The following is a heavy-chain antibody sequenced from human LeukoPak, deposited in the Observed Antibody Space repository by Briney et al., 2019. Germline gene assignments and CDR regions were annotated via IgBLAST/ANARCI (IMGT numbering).Heavy chain of an antibody. CDR2: IRYDGSNK. CDR3: AKESTVTPGNVNWFDP. Sequence: GGSLRLSCAASGFTLSTYGMHWVRQAPGKGLEWVAFIRYDGSNKYYADSVKGRFTISRDNSKNTLYLQMNSLRAEDTAVYYCAKESTVTPGNVNWFDPWGQGTLVTVSS. J-gene: IGHJ5*02. CDR1: GFTLSTYG. V-gene: IGHV3-30*02. D-gene: IGHD4-17*01.